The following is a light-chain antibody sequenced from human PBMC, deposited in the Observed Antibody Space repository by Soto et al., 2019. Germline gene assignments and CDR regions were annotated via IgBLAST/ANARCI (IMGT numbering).Light chain of an antibody. CDR1: SSDVGGYNY. CDR3: SSYTSSSTLSTYV. CDR2: EVS. V-gene: IGLV2-14*01. J-gene: IGLJ1*01. Sequence: QSVLTQPPSASGSPGQSVTISCTGTSSDVGGYNYVSWYQQHPGKAPKLMIYEVSKRPSGVPNRFSGSKSGNTASLIISGLQAEDEADYYCSSYTSSSTLSTYVFGTGTKVTVL.